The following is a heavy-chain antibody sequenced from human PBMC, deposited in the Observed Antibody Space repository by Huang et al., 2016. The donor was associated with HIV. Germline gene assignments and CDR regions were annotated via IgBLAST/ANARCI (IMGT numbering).Heavy chain of an antibody. CDR1: GFTFSSHA. CDR3: ARAKDSWDAYDI. V-gene: IGHV3-30-3*01. CDR2: ISDDGSNK. Sequence: QVQLVESGGGVVQPGRSLRLSCAASGFTFSSHAMNWVRQAPGKGLEWVAVISDDGSNKYYADAVKGRFTISRDNSKNTLYLQMNSLRAEDTAVYYCARAKDSWDAYDIWGQGTMVTVSS. J-gene: IGHJ3*02.